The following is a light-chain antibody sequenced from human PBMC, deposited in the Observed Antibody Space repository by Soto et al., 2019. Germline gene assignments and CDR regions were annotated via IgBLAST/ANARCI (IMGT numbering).Light chain of an antibody. CDR1: QSVSNNY. Sequence: EIVLTQSPGTLSLSPGERATLSCRASQSVSNNYLAWYQQKPGQAPRLPIYGASNRATGIPDRFSGSGSGTDFTLTISRLEPEDFAVYYCQQYGSSGTFGQGTKVDIX. J-gene: IGKJ1*01. V-gene: IGKV3-20*01. CDR2: GAS. CDR3: QQYGSSGT.